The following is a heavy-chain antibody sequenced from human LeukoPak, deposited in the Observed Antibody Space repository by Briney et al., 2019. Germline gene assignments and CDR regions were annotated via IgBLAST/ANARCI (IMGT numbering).Heavy chain of an antibody. CDR1: GFTFSSYS. Sequence: GGSLRLSCAASGFTFSSYSMNWVRQAPGKGLEWVSSISSSSSYIYYADSVKGRFTISRDNAKNSLYLQMNSLRAEDTAVYYCARRAGGYSHPYDYWGQGVLVTVSS. V-gene: IGHV3-21*04. D-gene: IGHD4-23*01. CDR3: ARRAGGYSHPYDY. J-gene: IGHJ4*02. CDR2: ISSSSSYI.